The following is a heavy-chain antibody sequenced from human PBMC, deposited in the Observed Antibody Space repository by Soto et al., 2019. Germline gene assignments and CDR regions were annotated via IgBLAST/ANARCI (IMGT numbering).Heavy chain of an antibody. CDR1: WFTFSSYG. Sequence: SLRPCCSAAWFTFSSYGMHWVRQASCKGLEWVAVISYEGSNKYYADSVKGRFTIYRDNSKKKLYLQMNSLRAEDTAVYYCAKDDIVLMVYAMGFDYWGQGSLVTVSS. V-gene: IGHV3-30*18. D-gene: IGHD2-8*01. CDR3: AKDDIVLMVYAMGFDY. J-gene: IGHJ4*02. CDR2: ISYEGSNK.